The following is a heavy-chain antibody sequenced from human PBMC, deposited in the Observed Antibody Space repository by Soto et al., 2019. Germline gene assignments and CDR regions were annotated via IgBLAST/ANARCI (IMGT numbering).Heavy chain of an antibody. Sequence: EVQLLESGGGLVQPGESLRLSCAASGFTFRSFAMSWVRQAPGKGLEWVSAISGSGGRTYYADSVKGRFTISRDNSKNTLYLQMNSLRAEDTAVYYCAKDAAAPVRYYFYYYMDVWGKGTTVTVSS. D-gene: IGHD2-15*01. J-gene: IGHJ6*03. CDR3: AKDAAAPVRYYFYYYMDV. CDR2: ISGSGGRT. V-gene: IGHV3-23*01. CDR1: GFTFRSFA.